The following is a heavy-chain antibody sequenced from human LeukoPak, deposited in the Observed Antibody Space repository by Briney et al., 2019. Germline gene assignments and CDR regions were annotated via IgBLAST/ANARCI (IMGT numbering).Heavy chain of an antibody. CDR3: ANVLGYCSSTSCYTY. CDR1: GFRFSDYY. CDR2: ISGSGGST. J-gene: IGHJ4*02. Sequence: PGGSLRLSCAASGFRFSDYYMSWVRQAPGKGLDWVSAISGSGGSTYYADSVKGRFTISRDNSKNTLYLQMNSLRAEDTAVYYCANVLGYCSSTSCYTYWGQGTLVTVSS. V-gene: IGHV3-23*01. D-gene: IGHD2-2*02.